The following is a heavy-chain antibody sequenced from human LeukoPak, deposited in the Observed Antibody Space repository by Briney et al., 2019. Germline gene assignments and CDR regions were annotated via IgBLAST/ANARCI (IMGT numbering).Heavy chain of an antibody. CDR1: GYTFTGYY. V-gene: IGHV1-2*02. J-gene: IGHJ3*02. Sequence: ASVKVSCKASGYTFTGYYMHRVRQAPGQGLEWMGWCNPNSGGTNYAQRFQGRVTMTRDTSISTAYMELSRLRSDDTAVYYCAREFRRYCSGGNCYSPLEYAFDIWGQGTMVTVSS. D-gene: IGHD2-15*01. CDR2: CNPNSGGT. CDR3: AREFRRYCSGGNCYSPLEYAFDI.